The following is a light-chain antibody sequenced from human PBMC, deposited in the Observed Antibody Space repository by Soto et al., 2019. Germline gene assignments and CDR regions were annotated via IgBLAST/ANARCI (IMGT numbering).Light chain of an antibody. CDR1: RSNIGSNF. CDR2: DNN. V-gene: IGLV1-51*01. J-gene: IGLJ3*02. CDR3: GTWDSSLRVVV. Sequence: QSVLTQPPSVSAAPGQKVTISCSGSRSNIGSNFVSWYQQLPGSAPKLLNYDNNKRPSGIPDRFSGSKSGTSATLGITGLQTGDEADYYCGTWDSSLRVVVFGGGPKLTVL.